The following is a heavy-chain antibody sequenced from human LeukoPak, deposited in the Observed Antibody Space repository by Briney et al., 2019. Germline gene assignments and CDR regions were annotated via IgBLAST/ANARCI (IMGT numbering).Heavy chain of an antibody. CDR1: GFTFSSSW. Sequence: GGSLRLSCAASGFTFSSSWMHWVRQAPEKGLVWVSRINSDGSSTSYADSVKGRFTISRDNAKNTLFVQMNSLRAEDTAVYYCARSPRDGYNSFDFWGQGTLVTVSS. D-gene: IGHD5-24*01. CDR2: INSDGSST. CDR3: ARSPRDGYNSFDF. J-gene: IGHJ4*02. V-gene: IGHV3-74*01.